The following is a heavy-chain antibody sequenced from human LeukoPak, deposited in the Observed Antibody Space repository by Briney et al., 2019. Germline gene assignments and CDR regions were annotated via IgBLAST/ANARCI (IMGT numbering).Heavy chain of an antibody. CDR1: GGTFSSSG. V-gene: IGHV1-69*05. CDR2: IIPMFGTP. D-gene: IGHD3-9*01. CDR3: ARATGDRILTGYGSFDH. Sequence: GASVKVSCKGSGGTFSSSGISWVRQAPGQGLEWMGGIIPMFGTPNYAQKLQGRVTITTDESTSTVYMELTSLGSEDTAEYFCARATGDRILTGYGSFDHWGQGTLVTVSS. J-gene: IGHJ4*02.